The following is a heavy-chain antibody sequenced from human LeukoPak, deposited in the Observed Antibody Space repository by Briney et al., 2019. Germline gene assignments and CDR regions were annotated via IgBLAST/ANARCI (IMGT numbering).Heavy chain of an antibody. Sequence: PGGSLRLSCAASGFTVSSNYMSWVRQAPGKGLEWVSVIYSGGSTYYADSVKGRFTISRDNAKNSLYLQMNSLRAEDTAVYYCARDADGGEYFQHWGQGTLVTVSS. J-gene: IGHJ1*01. V-gene: IGHV3-66*01. CDR1: GFTVSSNY. D-gene: IGHD3-3*01. CDR3: ARDADGGEYFQH. CDR2: IYSGGST.